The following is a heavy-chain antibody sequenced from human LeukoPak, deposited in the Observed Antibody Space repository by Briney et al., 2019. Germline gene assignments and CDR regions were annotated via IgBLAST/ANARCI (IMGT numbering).Heavy chain of an antibody. CDR2: IYPGDSDT. CDR3: ARGPTSFDSVYLNY. D-gene: IGHD2-8*01. J-gene: IGHJ4*02. Sequence: GESLKISCKGSGYIFTNYWIGWVRQLPGKGLEWMGIIYPGDSDTRYSPSFQGQVTISADKSISTAYLQWSSLKASDTAMYYCARGPTSFDSVYLNYWGQGTLVTVSS. CDR1: GYIFTNYW. V-gene: IGHV5-51*01.